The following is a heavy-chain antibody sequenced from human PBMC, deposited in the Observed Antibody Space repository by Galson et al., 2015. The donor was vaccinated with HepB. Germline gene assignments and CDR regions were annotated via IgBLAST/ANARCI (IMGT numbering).Heavy chain of an antibody. CDR3: ARDRDYARTAGLDS. J-gene: IGHJ4*02. CDR1: GLIFSGYT. D-gene: IGHD4-17*01. V-gene: IGHV3-30-3*01. Sequence: SLRLSCAASGLIFSGYTMHWVRQAPGKGLEWVADISYDGSYKDYAESVRGQFTISRDNSKNTLYLQMNSLRPDDTAIYYCARDRDYARTAGLDSWGQGTLVAVSS. CDR2: ISYDGSYK.